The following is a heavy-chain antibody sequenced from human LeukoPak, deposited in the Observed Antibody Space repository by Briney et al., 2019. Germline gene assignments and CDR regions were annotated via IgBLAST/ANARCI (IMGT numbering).Heavy chain of an antibody. V-gene: IGHV3-66*01. CDR2: IYIGGST. CDR1: GFSVSSNF. J-gene: IGHJ4*02. Sequence: GGSLRLSCAASGFSVSSNFMSWVRQASGKGLEWVSIIYIGGSTFYADSVKGRFTISRDNSKNALYLQTNSLRAEDTAVYYCVRDLGYWGQGTLVTVSS. CDR3: VRDLGY.